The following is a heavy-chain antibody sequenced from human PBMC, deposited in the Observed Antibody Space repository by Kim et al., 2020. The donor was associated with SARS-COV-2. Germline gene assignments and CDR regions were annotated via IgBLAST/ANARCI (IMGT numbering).Heavy chain of an antibody. Sequence: SETLSLTCTVSGGSISSSSYYWGWIRQPPGKGLEWIGSIYYSGSTYYNPSLKSRVTISVDTSKNQFSLKLSSVTAADTAVYYCAGGGDIGYCSGGSCYHPTKYYFDYWGQGTLVTVSS. V-gene: IGHV4-39*07. D-gene: IGHD2-15*01. CDR2: IYYSGST. CDR3: AGGGDIGYCSGGSCYHPTKYYFDY. J-gene: IGHJ4*02. CDR1: GGSISSSSYY.